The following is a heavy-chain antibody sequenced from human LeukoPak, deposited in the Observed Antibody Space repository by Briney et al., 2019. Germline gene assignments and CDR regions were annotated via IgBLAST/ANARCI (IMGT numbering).Heavy chain of an antibody. CDR3: ASGTTGTTPVRYYYYGMDV. Sequence: SVKVSCKASGGTFSSYAISWVRQAPGQGLEWMGGIIPIFGTANYAQEFQGRVTITADESTSTAYMELSSLRSEDTAVYYCASGTTGTTPVRYYYYGMDVWGKGTTVTVSS. D-gene: IGHD1-1*01. CDR1: GGTFSSYA. CDR2: IIPIFGTA. J-gene: IGHJ6*04. V-gene: IGHV1-69*13.